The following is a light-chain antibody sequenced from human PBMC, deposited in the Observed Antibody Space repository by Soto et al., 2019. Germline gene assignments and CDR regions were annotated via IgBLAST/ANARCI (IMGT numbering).Light chain of an antibody. CDR3: QQRSNWPPLT. V-gene: IGKV3-11*01. J-gene: IGKJ4*01. CDR1: QSVSRY. Sequence: EVVLTQSPVTLSLSPGERATLSCRASQSVSRYLAWYQQKPDQAPRLLIYDAFNRATGIPARFSGSGSGTDFTLTISSLEPEDFVVYYCQQRSNWPPLTFGGGTKVDIK. CDR2: DAF.